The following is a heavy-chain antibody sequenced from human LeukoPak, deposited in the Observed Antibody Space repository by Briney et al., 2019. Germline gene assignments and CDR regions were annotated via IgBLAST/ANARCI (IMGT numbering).Heavy chain of an antibody. CDR1: GFTFSRHR. V-gene: IGHV3-7*01. J-gene: IGHJ4*02. Sequence: GGSLRLSCAAPGFTFSRHRMNWVRQTPGKGLEWVANIKKDGSEKYYVDSVKGRFTISRDNAKNSLYLQMDSLRAEDTAVYYCARVPYNSGWYFDYWGQGTLVTVSS. D-gene: IGHD6-19*01. CDR2: IKKDGSEK. CDR3: ARVPYNSGWYFDY.